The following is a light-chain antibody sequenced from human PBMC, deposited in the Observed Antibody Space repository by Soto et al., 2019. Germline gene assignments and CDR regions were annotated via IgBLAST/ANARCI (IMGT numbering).Light chain of an antibody. Sequence: ENVLTQSPGTLSLSPGERATLTCRASQSVRSSYLAWYQQKPGQAPRLLIYGASSRATGIPDRFSGSGSGTDFTLTISRLEPEDFAMYYCHQYGSSPPVTFGQGTRLEIK. CDR1: QSVRSSY. CDR2: GAS. CDR3: HQYGSSPPVT. J-gene: IGKJ5*01. V-gene: IGKV3-20*01.